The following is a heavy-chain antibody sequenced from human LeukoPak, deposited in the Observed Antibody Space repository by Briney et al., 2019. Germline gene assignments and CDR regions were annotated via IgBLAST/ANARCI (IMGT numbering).Heavy chain of an antibody. CDR2: IRHDGSNK. V-gene: IGHV3-30*02. Sequence: GGSLRLSCAASGFTFSSYGMHWVRQAPGKGLEWVAFIRHDGSNKYYADSVKGRFTISRDNSKNTLYLQMNSLRAEDTAVYYCAKYPYGSGSYYNVGAFDIWGQGTMVTVSS. J-gene: IGHJ3*02. D-gene: IGHD3-10*01. CDR3: AKYPYGSGSYYNVGAFDI. CDR1: GFTFSSYG.